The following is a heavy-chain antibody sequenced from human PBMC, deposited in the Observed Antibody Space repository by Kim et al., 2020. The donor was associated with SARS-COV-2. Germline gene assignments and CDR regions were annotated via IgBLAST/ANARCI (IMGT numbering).Heavy chain of an antibody. CDR3: ASLTYYYDSSARREFDY. CDR2: IYYSGST. J-gene: IGHJ4*02. Sequence: SETLSLTCTVSGGSVSSGSYYWSWIRQPPGKGLEWIGYIYYSGSTNYNPSLKSRVTISVDTSKNQFSLKLSSVTAADTAVYYCASLTYYYDSSARREFDYWGQGTLVTVSS. CDR1: GGSVSSGSYY. V-gene: IGHV4-61*01. D-gene: IGHD3-22*01.